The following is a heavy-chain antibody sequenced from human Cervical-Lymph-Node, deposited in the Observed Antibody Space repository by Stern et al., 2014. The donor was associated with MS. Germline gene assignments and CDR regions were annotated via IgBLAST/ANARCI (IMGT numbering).Heavy chain of an antibody. CDR3: ARLGYSGTSDY. Sequence: VQLVQSGGGLAQPGGSLRLSCAASGFTFSSYSMNWVRQAPGKGLQWVSYISNSGSTIYYADPVKGRFTISRDNAKNSLYLQMNSLRAEDTALYYCARLGYSGTSDYWGQGTLVAVSS. V-gene: IGHV3-48*01. CDR2: ISNSGSTI. CDR1: GFTFSSYS. D-gene: IGHD1-26*01. J-gene: IGHJ4*02.